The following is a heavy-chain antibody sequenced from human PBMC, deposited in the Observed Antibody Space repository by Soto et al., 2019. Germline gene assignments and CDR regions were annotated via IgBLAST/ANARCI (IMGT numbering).Heavy chain of an antibody. CDR1: GFTFSSYA. J-gene: IGHJ4*02. CDR2: IAYDGRNK. V-gene: IGHV3-30*04. D-gene: IGHD1-1*01. Sequence: QVPLVESGGGVVQPGRSLRLSCAASGFTFSSYAMHWVRQAPGKGLEWVAVIAYDGRNKYYADSAKGRFTTSRDNSKNTLYLQMNSLRIEDTAVYYCARELERVFDYWGQGTLVTVSS. CDR3: ARELERVFDY.